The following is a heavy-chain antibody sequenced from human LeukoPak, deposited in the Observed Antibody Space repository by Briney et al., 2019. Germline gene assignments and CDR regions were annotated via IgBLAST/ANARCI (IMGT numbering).Heavy chain of an antibody. CDR3: ARGTYDILTGN. D-gene: IGHD3-9*01. V-gene: IGHV4-59*01. CDR2: IYYSGST. CDR1: GGSISSYY. J-gene: IGHJ4*02. Sequence: SETLSLTCTVSGGSISSYYWSWIRKPPGKGLEWIGYIYYSGSTNYNPSLKSRVTISVDTSKNQFSLKLSSVTAADTAVYYCARGTYDILTGNWGQGTLVTVSS.